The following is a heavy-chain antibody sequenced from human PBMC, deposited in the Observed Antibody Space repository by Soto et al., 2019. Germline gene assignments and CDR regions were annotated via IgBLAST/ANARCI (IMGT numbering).Heavy chain of an antibody. CDR2: IKIKIDGGTT. D-gene: IGHD2-2*03. Sequence: DVQLVESGGGLVKPGGSLRLSCAASGFIFSNTWMNWVRQAPGKGLEWVGRIKIKIDGGTTEYAAPVKGRFTISRDDSGNTLYLQMKTLETEDTAVYYCTTELSPWMGFDYWGQGTLVTASS. CDR3: TTELSPWMGFDY. V-gene: IGHV3-15*01. J-gene: IGHJ4*02. CDR1: GFIFSNTW.